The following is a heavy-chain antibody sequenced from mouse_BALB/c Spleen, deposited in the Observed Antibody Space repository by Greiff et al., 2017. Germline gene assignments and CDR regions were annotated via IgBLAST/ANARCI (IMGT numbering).Heavy chain of an antibody. Sequence: VQLQQSGPELVKPGASVKISCKASGYSFTGYFMNWVMQSHGKSLEWIGRINPYNGDTFYNQKFKGKATLTVDKSSSTAHMELRSLASEDSAVYYCARTGPSAMDYWGQGTSVTVSS. CDR3: ARTGPSAMDY. V-gene: IGHV1-20*02. CDR1: GYSFTGYF. D-gene: IGHD3-1*01. J-gene: IGHJ4*01. CDR2: INPYNGDT.